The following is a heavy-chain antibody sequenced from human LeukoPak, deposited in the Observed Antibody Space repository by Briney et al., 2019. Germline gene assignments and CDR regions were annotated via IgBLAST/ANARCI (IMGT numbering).Heavy chain of an antibody. CDR3: ARVQTMVRGVYFDY. J-gene: IGHJ4*02. CDR2: INPNSGGT. CDR1: GYTFTGYY. D-gene: IGHD3-10*01. Sequence: GASVKVSCKASGYTFTGYYMHWVRQAPGQGLEWMGWINPNSGGTNYAQKFQGRVTMTRDTSISTAYMELSRLRSDDTAVYYCARVQTMVRGVYFDYWGQGTLVTVSP. V-gene: IGHV1-2*02.